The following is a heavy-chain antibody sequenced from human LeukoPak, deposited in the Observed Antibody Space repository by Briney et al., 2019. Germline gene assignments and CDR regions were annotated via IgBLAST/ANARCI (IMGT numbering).Heavy chain of an antibody. J-gene: IGHJ3*02. V-gene: IGHV4-34*01. Sequence: PSETLSLTCAVYGGSFSGYYWSWIRQPPGKGLEWIGEINHSGSTNYNPSLKSRVTISVDTSKNQFSLKLSSVTAADTAVYYRARGGGIVVVPAAMGYAFDIWGQGTMVTVSS. D-gene: IGHD2-2*01. CDR3: ARGGGIVVVPAAMGYAFDI. CDR1: GGSFSGYY. CDR2: INHSGST.